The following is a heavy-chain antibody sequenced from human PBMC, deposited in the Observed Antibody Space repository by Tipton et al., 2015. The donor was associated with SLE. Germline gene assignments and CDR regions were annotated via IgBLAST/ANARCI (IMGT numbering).Heavy chain of an antibody. CDR3: AREQRRFGGLVGGWFDP. CDR1: RFMFSGYW. D-gene: IGHD3-10*01. Sequence: GSLRLSCAASRFMFSGYWMSWVRQAPGKGLEWVANIKQDGSDKYYVDSVKGRFTISRDNAKNSLYLQMNSLRGDDTAVYYCAREQRRFGGLVGGWFDPWGQGTLVTVSS. V-gene: IGHV3-7*03. J-gene: IGHJ5*02. CDR2: IKQDGSDK.